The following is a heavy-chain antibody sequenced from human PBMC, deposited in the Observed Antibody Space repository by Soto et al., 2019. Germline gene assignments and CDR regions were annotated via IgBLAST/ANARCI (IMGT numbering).Heavy chain of an antibody. CDR1: GYSFTSYW. CDR3: ARHPGDYYDSSGYYFDY. V-gene: IGHV5-10-1*01. CDR2: IDPSDSYT. D-gene: IGHD3-22*01. Sequence: PGESLKISCKGSGYSFTSYWISWVRQMPGKGLEWMGRIDPSDSYTNYSPSFQGHVTISADKSISTAYLQWSSLKASDTAMYYCARHPGDYYDSSGYYFDYWGQGTLVTVSS. J-gene: IGHJ4*02.